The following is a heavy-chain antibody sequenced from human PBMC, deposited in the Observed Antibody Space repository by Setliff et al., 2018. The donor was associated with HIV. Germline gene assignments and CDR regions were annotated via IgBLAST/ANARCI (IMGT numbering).Heavy chain of an antibody. D-gene: IGHD2-15*01. J-gene: IGHJ4*02. CDR2: INPNNGAT. CDR1: KYTFAAYY. V-gene: IGHV1-2*02. CDR3: VREARGGYFDY. Sequence: ASVKVSCKTSKYTFAAYYMHWVRQAPGQGLEWMGWINPNNGATNYAERFQGRVTMTTDTSTNTVYMDLSSLKSEDTAVYYCVREARGGYFDYWGQGTLVTVSS.